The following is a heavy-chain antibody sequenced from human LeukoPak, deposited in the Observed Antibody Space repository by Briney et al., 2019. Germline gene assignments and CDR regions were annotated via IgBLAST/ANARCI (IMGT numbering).Heavy chain of an antibody. Sequence: SETLSLTCTVPDDSISSYYWSWIRQPAGKGLEWIGRIYISGSTNYNPSLKSRVTMSVDTSKSQFSLKLRSVTAADTAVYYCAREYYYCSEKYSFDYWGQGILVTVSS. CDR3: AREYYYCSEKYSFDY. CDR2: IYISGST. D-gene: IGHD3-10*01. J-gene: IGHJ4*02. V-gene: IGHV4-4*07. CDR1: DDSISSYY.